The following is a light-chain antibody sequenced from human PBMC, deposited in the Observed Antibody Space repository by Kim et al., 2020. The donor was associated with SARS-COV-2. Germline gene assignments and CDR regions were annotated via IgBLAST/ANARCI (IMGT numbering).Light chain of an antibody. CDR2: EDN. CDR1: GGSIASNY. V-gene: IGLV6-57*02. Sequence: VPISCTGSGGSIASNYVQWYRQRPGSAPPTVIYEDNQRPSGVPGRFSGSIDSSPNSASLTISGLKTEDEADYYCQSYDSSNLWVFGGGTQLTVL. CDR3: QSYDSSNLWV. J-gene: IGLJ3*02.